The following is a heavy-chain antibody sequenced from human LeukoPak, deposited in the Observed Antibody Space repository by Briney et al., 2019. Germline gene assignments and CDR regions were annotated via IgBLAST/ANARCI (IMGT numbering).Heavy chain of an antibody. CDR3: ARCSGGSCYGGPFDY. CDR2: ISGSGGST. Sequence: GGSLRLSCAAPGLTFSSYAMSLVRQAPGEGLEWVSAISGSGGSTYYADSVKGRFTISRDNSKNTLYLQMNSLRAEDTAVYYCARCSGGSCYGGPFDYWGQGTLVTVSS. D-gene: IGHD2-15*01. CDR1: GLTFSSYA. J-gene: IGHJ4*02. V-gene: IGHV3-23*01.